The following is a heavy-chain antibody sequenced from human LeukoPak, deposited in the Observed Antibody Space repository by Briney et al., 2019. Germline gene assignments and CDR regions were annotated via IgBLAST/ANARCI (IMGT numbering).Heavy chain of an antibody. V-gene: IGHV1-18*01. D-gene: IGHD6-13*01. CDR1: GYTFTSDG. CDR2: ISAYNGNT. CDR3: ATDIAAAGPNAFDY. Sequence: ASVKVSCKASGYTFTSDGISWVRQAPGQGLEWMGWISAYNGNTNYAQKLQGRVTMTTDTSTRTAYMELRSLRSDDTAVYYCATDIAAAGPNAFDYWGQGTLVTVSS. J-gene: IGHJ4*02.